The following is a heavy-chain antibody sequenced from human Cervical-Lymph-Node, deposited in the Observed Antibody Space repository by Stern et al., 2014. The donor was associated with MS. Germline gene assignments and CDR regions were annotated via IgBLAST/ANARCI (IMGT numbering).Heavy chain of an antibody. D-gene: IGHD6-13*01. V-gene: IGHV1-69*01. CDR2: IIPIFGTA. Sequence: VQLVESGAEVKKPGSSVKVSCKASGGTFSSYAISWVRQAPGQGLEWMGGIIPIFGTANYAQKFQGRVTITADESTSTAYMELSSLRSEDTAVYYCARAHIAAAGTYGYYYYGMDVWGQGTTVTVSS. CDR1: GGTFSSYA. CDR3: ARAHIAAAGTYGYYYYGMDV. J-gene: IGHJ6*02.